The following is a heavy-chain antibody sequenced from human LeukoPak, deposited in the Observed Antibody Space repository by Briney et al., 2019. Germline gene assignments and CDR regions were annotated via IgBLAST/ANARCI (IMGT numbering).Heavy chain of an antibody. V-gene: IGHV4-38-2*02. D-gene: IGHD2-21*01. CDR1: GYSISSGYY. CDR3: ARPLDPYCGGDCYGY. CDR2: IYHSGST. Sequence: SETLSLTCTVSGYSISSGYYWGWIRQPPGKGLEWIGSIYHSGSTYYNPSLKSRVTISVDTSKNQFSLKLSSVTAADTAVYYCARPLDPYCGGDCYGYWGQGTLVTVSS. J-gene: IGHJ4*02.